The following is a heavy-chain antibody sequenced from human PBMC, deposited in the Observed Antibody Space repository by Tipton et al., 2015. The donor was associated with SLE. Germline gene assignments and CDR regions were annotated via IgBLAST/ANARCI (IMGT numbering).Heavy chain of an antibody. D-gene: IGHD3-9*01. CDR1: GGSFSGYY. V-gene: IGHV4-34*01. J-gene: IGHJ4*02. CDR2: IYHSGST. Sequence: TLSLTCAVYGGSFSGYYWSWIRQPPGKGLEWIGYIYHSGSTYYNPSLKSRVTISVDTSKNQFSLKLSSVTAADTAVYYCARGGVYFDWLLSPYYFDYWGQGTLVTVSS. CDR3: ARGGVYFDWLLSPYYFDY.